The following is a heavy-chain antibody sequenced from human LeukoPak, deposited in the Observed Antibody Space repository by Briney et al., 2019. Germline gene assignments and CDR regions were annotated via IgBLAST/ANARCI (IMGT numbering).Heavy chain of an antibody. D-gene: IGHD1-26*01. V-gene: IGHV3-7*01. J-gene: IGHJ4*02. Sequence: GGSLRLSCAASGLAFSTYWMNWVRQAPGKGLEWLANIKQDGSEKTYVDSVKGRFTISRDNAKNSLSLQMNSLRAEDTAVYYCARDGIVGVTPFDYWGQGTLVSVSS. CDR2: IKQDGSEK. CDR3: ARDGIVGVTPFDY. CDR1: GLAFSTYW.